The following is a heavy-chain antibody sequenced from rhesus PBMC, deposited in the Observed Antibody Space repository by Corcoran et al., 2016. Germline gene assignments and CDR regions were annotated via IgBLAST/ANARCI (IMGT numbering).Heavy chain of an antibody. J-gene: IGHJ2*01. V-gene: IGHV4S14*01. Sequence: QVQLQESGPGLVNPSETLSLTCAVSGYSISIGYYWDWIRQHPGKGLEWIWRTDGRGGSNYLTPSLEGRVTLSGDTSKNQCSLKLSAVTAADTAVYYCARVGSSWSEWDTVGTEWYFDLWGPGTPITISS. CDR2: TDGRGGSN. D-gene: IGHD5-42*01. CDR3: ARVGSSWSEWDTVGTEWYFDL. CDR1: GYSISIGYY.